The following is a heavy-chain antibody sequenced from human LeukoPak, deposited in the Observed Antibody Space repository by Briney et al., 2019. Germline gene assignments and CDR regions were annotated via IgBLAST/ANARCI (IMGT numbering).Heavy chain of an antibody. J-gene: IGHJ4*02. V-gene: IGHV4-59*08. D-gene: IGHD6-19*01. CDR1: GGSINTHY. CDR3: VRRDPGWNYFDY. CDR2: IYYTGKT. Sequence: SETLSLTCAVCGGSINTHYWGWMRQPPGKGLEWIGNIYYTGKTTYNPSLKSRVTISLDTSRNHLSLKLTSVLAADTAIYYCVRRDPGWNYFDYWGQGILVTVSS.